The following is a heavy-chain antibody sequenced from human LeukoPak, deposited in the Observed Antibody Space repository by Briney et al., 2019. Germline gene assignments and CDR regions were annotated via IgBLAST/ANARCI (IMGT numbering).Heavy chain of an antibody. CDR1: GFTFSSYE. V-gene: IGHV3-48*03. CDR2: ISSSGSTI. J-gene: IGHJ3*02. Sequence: GGSLRLSCAASGFTFSSYEMNWVRQAPGKGLEWVSYISSSGSTIYYADSVKGRFTISRDNAKNSLYLQMNSLRAEDTAVYYCARVKEASAFDIWGQGTMVTVSS. D-gene: IGHD5-12*01. CDR3: ARVKEASAFDI.